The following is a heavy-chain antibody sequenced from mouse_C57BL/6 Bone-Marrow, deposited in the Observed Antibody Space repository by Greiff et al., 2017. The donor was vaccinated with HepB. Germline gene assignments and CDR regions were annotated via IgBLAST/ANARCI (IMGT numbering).Heavy chain of an antibody. J-gene: IGHJ2*01. CDR3: TTDYYYGSSSLYFDY. Sequence: EVKLQESGAELVRPGASVKLSCTASGFNIKDDYMHWVKQRPEQGLEWIGWIDPENGDTEYASKFQGKATITADTSSNTAYLQLSSLTSEDTAVYYCTTDYYYGSSSLYFDYWGQGTTLTVSS. V-gene: IGHV14-4*01. CDR2: IDPENGDT. D-gene: IGHD1-1*01. CDR1: GFNIKDDY.